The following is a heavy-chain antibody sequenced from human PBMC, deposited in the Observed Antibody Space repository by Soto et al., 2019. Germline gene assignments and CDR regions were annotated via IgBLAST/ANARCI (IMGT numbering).Heavy chain of an antibody. CDR1: GFTFSNAW. CDR2: IKSKAEGGTT. Sequence: PGGSLRLSCAASGFTFSNAWMTWVRQAPGKGLEWVGRIKSKAEGGTTDYAAPVKGRFTISRDDSKNTLYLEMNSLKTEDTAVYYCTTFSAVAGPPTWGQGTLVTVSS. D-gene: IGHD6-19*01. V-gene: IGHV3-15*01. CDR3: TTFSAVAGPPT. J-gene: IGHJ5*02.